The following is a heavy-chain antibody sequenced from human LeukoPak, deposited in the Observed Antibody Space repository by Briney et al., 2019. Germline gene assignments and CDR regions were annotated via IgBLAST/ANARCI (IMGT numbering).Heavy chain of an antibody. J-gene: IGHJ4*02. CDR3: ARAPGSGWYVNYFDY. CDR2: IWYDGSNK. D-gene: IGHD6-19*01. Sequence: GGSLRLSCAASGFTFSSYGMHWVRQAPGKGLEWVAVIWYDGSNKYYADSVKGRFTISRDNSKNTLYLQMNSLRAEDTAVYYCARAPGSGWYVNYFDYWGQGTLVTVSS. V-gene: IGHV3-33*01. CDR1: GFTFSSYG.